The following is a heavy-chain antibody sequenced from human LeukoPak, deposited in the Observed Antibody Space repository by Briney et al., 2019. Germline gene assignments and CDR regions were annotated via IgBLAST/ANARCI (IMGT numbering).Heavy chain of an antibody. J-gene: IGHJ5*02. CDR3: ARGSGAITGTVNWFDP. CDR1: GFTFSSYG. V-gene: IGHV3-33*01. D-gene: IGHD1-20*01. CDR2: IWYDGSNK. Sequence: GGSLRLSCAASGFTFSSYGMHWVRQAPGKGLEWVAVIWYDGSNKYYADSVKGRFTISRDNSKNTLYLQMNSLRAEDTAVYYCARGSGAITGTVNWFDPWGQGTLVTVSS.